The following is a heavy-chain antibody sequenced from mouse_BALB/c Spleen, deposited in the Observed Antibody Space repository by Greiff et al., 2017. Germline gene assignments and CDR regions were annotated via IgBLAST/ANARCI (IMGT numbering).Heavy chain of an antibody. CDR1: GFSLTSYG. Sequence: QVQLKESGPGLVAPSQSLSITCTVSGFSLTSYGVHWVRQPPGKGLEWLGVIWAGGSTNYNSALMSRLSISKDNSKSQVFLKMNSLQTDDTAMYYCARGGLLRLRAMDYWGQGTSVTVSS. V-gene: IGHV2-9*02. D-gene: IGHD1-2*01. J-gene: IGHJ4*01. CDR3: ARGGLLRLRAMDY. CDR2: IWAGGST.